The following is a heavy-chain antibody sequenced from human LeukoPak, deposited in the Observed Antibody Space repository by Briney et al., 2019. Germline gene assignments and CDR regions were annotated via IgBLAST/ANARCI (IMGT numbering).Heavy chain of an antibody. CDR1: GGTFSSYA. CDR3: ASSPDTAMVSDY. J-gene: IGHJ4*02. D-gene: IGHD5-18*01. Sequence: ASVKVSCKASGGTFSSYAISWVRQAPGQGLEWMGGIIPIFGTANYAQKFQGRVTITADESTSTAYMELSSLRSEDTAVYYCASSPDTAMVSDYWGQGTLVTVSS. CDR2: IIPIFGTA. V-gene: IGHV1-69*01.